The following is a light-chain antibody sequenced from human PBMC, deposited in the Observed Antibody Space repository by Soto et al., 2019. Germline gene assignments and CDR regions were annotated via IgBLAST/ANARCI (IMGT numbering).Light chain of an antibody. CDR3: QHRSNWPRT. CDR1: QSVSRY. V-gene: IGKV3-11*01. CDR2: DAS. Sequence: EIVLTQSPATLSLSPGDTATLSCRASQSVSRYLAWYQQKPGQAPRLLIYDASNRATGIPAMFSGSGSGTDFTLTIGSLEPEDFAVYYCQHRSNWPRTFGQGTKVEIK. J-gene: IGKJ2*01.